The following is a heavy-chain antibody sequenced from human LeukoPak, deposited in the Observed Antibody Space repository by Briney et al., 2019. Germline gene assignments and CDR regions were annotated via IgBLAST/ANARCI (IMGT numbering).Heavy chain of an antibody. D-gene: IGHD1-26*01. Sequence: GGSLRLSCAASGFTVSGSSMAWVRQAPGKGLEWVSYISSSGSTIYYADSVKGRFTISRDNAKNSLYLQMNSLRAEDMAVYYCARARGSYSFDYWGQGTLVTVSS. J-gene: IGHJ4*02. CDR1: GFTVSGSS. CDR3: ARARGSYSFDY. V-gene: IGHV3-11*01. CDR2: ISSSGSTI.